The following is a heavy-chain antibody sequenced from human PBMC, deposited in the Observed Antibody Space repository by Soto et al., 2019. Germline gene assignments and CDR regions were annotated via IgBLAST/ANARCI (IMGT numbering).Heavy chain of an antibody. CDR1: GYTFTSYG. D-gene: IGHD1-26*01. Sequence: ASVKVSCKASGYTFTSYGISWVRQAPGQGLEWMGWISAYNGNTNYAQKLQGRVTMTTDTSTSTAYMELRSLRSDDTAVYYCARDWWELPQSYYYGMDVWGQGTTVTVSS. CDR2: ISAYNGNT. J-gene: IGHJ6*02. V-gene: IGHV1-18*01. CDR3: ARDWWELPQSYYYGMDV.